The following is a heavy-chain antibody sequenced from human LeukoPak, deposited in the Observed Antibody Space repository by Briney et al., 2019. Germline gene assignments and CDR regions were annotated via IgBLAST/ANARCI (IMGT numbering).Heavy chain of an antibody. CDR1: GYTLTELS. Sequence: ASVKVSCKVSGYTLTELSMHWVRQAPGKGLEWMGGFDPEDGETIYAQKFQGRVTMTEDTSTDTAYMELSSLRSEDTAIYYCAKRMGCADFNCYAELDSWGQGTLVTVSS. V-gene: IGHV1-24*01. D-gene: IGHD3-16*01. CDR3: AKRMGCADFNCYAELDS. J-gene: IGHJ4*02. CDR2: FDPEDGET.